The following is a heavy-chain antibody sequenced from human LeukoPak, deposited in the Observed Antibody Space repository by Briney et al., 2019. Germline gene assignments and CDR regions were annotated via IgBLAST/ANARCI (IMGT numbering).Heavy chain of an antibody. CDR2: TYYRFKWYN. J-gene: IGHJ4*02. D-gene: IGHD1-26*01. CDR3: AKGHIVGTTNPFDY. Sequence: SQTLSLTCAISGDSVSSNSAAWNWIRQSPSRGLEWLGRTYYRFKWYNDYAVSVKSRITINPDTSKNQFSLQLNSVTPEDTAVYYCAKGHIVGTTNPFDYWGQGTLVTVSS. V-gene: IGHV6-1*01. CDR1: GDSVSSNSAA.